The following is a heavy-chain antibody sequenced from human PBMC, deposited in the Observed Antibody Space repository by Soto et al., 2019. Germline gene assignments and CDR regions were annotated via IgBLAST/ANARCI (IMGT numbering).Heavy chain of an antibody. CDR1: GFTFSSYS. CDR2: ISSSSSYI. CDR3: ARGTPYYYDSSGYYQDY. D-gene: IGHD3-22*01. Sequence: EVQLVESGGGLVKPGGSLRLSCAASGFTFSSYSMNWVRQAPGKGLEWVSSISSSSSYIYYADSVKGRFTISRDNAKNSLYLQMNSLRAEDTAVYYCARGTPYYYDSSGYYQDYWGQGTLVTVSS. V-gene: IGHV3-21*01. J-gene: IGHJ4*02.